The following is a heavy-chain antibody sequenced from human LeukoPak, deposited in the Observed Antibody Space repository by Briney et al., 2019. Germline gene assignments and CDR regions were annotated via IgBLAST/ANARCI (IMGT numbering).Heavy chain of an antibody. Sequence: GGSLRLTCAASGFTFSSYWMSWVRQAPGKGLEWVANINEHGNQKYYVDSLNGRFTIFRDNDKNSLFLQMDSLKDEDTAVYYCARDRDFARDYWGLGALVTVSS. CDR3: ARDRDFARDY. J-gene: IGHJ4*02. D-gene: IGHD2-21*01. V-gene: IGHV3-7*01. CDR2: INEHGNQK. CDR1: GFTFSSYW.